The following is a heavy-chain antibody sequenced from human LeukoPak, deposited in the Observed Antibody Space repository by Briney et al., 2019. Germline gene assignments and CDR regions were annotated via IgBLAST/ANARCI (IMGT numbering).Heavy chain of an antibody. CDR3: ARDSMVRGVSAAY. V-gene: IGHV3-23*01. Sequence: GGSLRLSCAASGFTFSSYAMSWVRQAPGKGLEWVSAISGSGGSTYYADSVKGRFTISRDNSKNTLYLQMNSLRAEDTAVYYCARDSMVRGVSAAYWGQGTLVTVSS. J-gene: IGHJ4*02. CDR2: ISGSGGST. CDR1: GFTFSSYA. D-gene: IGHD3-10*01.